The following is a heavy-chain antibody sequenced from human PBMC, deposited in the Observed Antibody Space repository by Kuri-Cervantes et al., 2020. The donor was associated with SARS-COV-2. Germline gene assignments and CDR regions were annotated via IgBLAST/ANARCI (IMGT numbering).Heavy chain of an antibody. Sequence: ASVQVSCKASGYTFTGYYMHWVRQAPGQGLEWMGWINPNSGGTNYAQKLQGRVTMTRDTSISTAYMELSRLRTDDTAVYYCARVAVGATHPNYYMDVWGKGTTVTVSS. D-gene: IGHD1-26*01. CDR1: GYTFTGYY. CDR3: ARVAVGATHPNYYMDV. CDR2: INPNSGGT. J-gene: IGHJ6*03. V-gene: IGHV1-2*02.